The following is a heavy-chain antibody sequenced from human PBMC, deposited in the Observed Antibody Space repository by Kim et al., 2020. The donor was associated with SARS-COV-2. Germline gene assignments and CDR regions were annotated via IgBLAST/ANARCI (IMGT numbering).Heavy chain of an antibody. CDR3: TLASCGCDCYGGPYYYYSGLDV. V-gene: IGHV7-4-1*02. D-gene: IGHD2-21*02. Sequence: ASVKVSCKASGYTFSIYAVNWVRQAPGQGLEWMGWINTNTGNPTYAQGFTGRFVFSLDTSVSTASLQISGLEAEDTAVYYCTLASCGCDCYGGPYYYYSGLDVWGQGTTVNVSS. CDR2: INTNTGNP. J-gene: IGHJ6*02. CDR1: GYTFSIYA.